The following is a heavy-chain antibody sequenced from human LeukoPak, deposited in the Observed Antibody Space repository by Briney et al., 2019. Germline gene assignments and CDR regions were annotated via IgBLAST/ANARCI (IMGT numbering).Heavy chain of an antibody. Sequence: PGGSLRLSCAASGFTFSSYEMNWVRQASGKGLEWVSYISSGSTIYDADSVKGRFTISRDNAKNSLYLQMNSLRAEDTAVYYCARESIAVAGAPFDYWGQGTLVTVSS. V-gene: IGHV3-48*03. CDR3: ARESIAVAGAPFDY. CDR1: GFTFSSYE. J-gene: IGHJ4*02. D-gene: IGHD6-19*01. CDR2: ISSGSTI.